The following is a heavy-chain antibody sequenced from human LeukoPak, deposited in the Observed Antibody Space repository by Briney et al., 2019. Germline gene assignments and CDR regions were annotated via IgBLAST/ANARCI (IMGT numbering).Heavy chain of an antibody. CDR2: IIPILGIA. CDR3: ASGPDSSGYSSAEYFQH. J-gene: IGHJ1*01. CDR1: GGTFSSYA. D-gene: IGHD3-22*01. Sequence: SVKVSCKASGGTFSSYAISWVRQAPGQGLEWMGRIIPILGIANYAQKFQGRVTITADKSTSTAYMELSSLRSEDTAVYYCASGPDSSGYSSAEYFQHWGQGTLVTVSS. V-gene: IGHV1-69*04.